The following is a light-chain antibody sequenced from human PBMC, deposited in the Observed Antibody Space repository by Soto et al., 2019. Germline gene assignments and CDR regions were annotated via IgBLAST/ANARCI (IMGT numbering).Light chain of an antibody. Sequence: QSVLTQPRSVSGSPGQSVTISRTGTSSDVGGYNYVSWYQQHPGKAPKLMIYDVSKRPSGVPDRFSGSKSGNTASLTISGLQAEDEADYYCCSYAGSYNYVFGTGTKV. J-gene: IGLJ1*01. CDR1: SSDVGGYNY. V-gene: IGLV2-11*01. CDR2: DVS. CDR3: CSYAGSYNYV.